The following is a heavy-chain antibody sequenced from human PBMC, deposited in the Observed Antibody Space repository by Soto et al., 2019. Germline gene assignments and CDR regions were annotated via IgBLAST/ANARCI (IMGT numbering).Heavy chain of an antibody. D-gene: IGHD5-12*01. CDR1: GFSLSTSGMC. CDR3: ARIQSAARRIVAAFDI. Sequence: GSCTSLVNPKQTLTLTCTFSGFSLSTSGMCVSWIRQPPGKALEWLALIDWDDDKYYSTSLKTRLTISKDTPKNQVVLTMTNMDPVDTATYYCARIQSAARRIVAAFDIWGQGTMVTVSS. J-gene: IGHJ3*02. V-gene: IGHV2-70*01. CDR2: IDWDDDK.